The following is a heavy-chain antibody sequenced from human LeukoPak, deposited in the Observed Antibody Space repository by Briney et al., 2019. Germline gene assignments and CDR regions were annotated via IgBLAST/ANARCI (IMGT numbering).Heavy chain of an antibody. CDR3: ARAPPFYYGSGGDYYYGMDV. J-gene: IGHJ6*02. CDR1: GFTFSSYA. CDR2: ISGSGGST. D-gene: IGHD3-10*01. Sequence: PGGSLRLSCAASGFTFSSYAMSWVRQAPGKGLEWVSAISGSGGSTYYADSVKGRFTISRDNSKNTLYLQMNSLRAEDTAVYYCARAPPFYYGSGGDYYYGMDVWGQGTTVTVSS. V-gene: IGHV3-23*01.